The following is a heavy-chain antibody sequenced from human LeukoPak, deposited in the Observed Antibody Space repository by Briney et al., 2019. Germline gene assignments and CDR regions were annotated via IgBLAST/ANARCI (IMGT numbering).Heavy chain of an antibody. Sequence: GASVKVSCKASGYTFTSYGISWVRQAPGQGLEWMGWISAYNGNTNYAQKLQGRVTMTTDTSTSTAYMELRSLRSDDTAVYYCARDRAWGSGWPGAFDIWGQGTMVTVSS. CDR2: ISAYNGNT. J-gene: IGHJ3*02. D-gene: IGHD6-19*01. CDR1: GYTFTSYG. CDR3: ARDRAWGSGWPGAFDI. V-gene: IGHV1-18*01.